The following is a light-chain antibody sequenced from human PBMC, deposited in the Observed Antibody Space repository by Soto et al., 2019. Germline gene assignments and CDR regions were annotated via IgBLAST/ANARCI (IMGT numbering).Light chain of an antibody. CDR2: KAS. Sequence: DIQMTQSPSPLSASVGDRVTITCRASQSISSWLAWYQQKPGKVPKLLIYKASSLESGVPSRFSGSGSGTEFTLTISSLQPDDVATYYCQQYNSYPYTFGQGTKVEIK. CDR1: QSISSW. J-gene: IGKJ2*01. CDR3: QQYNSYPYT. V-gene: IGKV1-5*03.